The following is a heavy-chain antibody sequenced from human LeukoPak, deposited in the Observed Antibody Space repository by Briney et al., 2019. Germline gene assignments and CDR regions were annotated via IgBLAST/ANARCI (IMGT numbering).Heavy chain of an antibody. J-gene: IGHJ4*02. D-gene: IGHD1-26*01. CDR1: GLAFNTTW. V-gene: IGHV3-11*01. Sequence: PGGCLRLSCAASGLAFNTTWMSWIRQAPGKGLEWVSYISSRGSIIYYADSVRGRFTVSRDNARNSLYLQMNSLRAEDTAVYYCARDPLRVGATNEYWGQGTLVTVSS. CDR3: ARDPLRVGATNEY. CDR2: ISSRGSII.